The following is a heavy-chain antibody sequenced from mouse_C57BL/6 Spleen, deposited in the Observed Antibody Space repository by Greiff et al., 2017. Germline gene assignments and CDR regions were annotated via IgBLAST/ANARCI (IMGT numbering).Heavy chain of an antibody. Sequence: VQLVESGPELVKPGASVKISCKASGYAFSSSWMNWVKQRPGKGLEWIGRIYPGDGDTNYNGKFKGKATLTADKSSSTAYMQLSSLTSEDSAVYFCARSGDYDGDYWGQGTTLTVSS. CDR3: ARSGDYDGDY. CDR1: GYAFSSSW. CDR2: IYPGDGDT. J-gene: IGHJ2*01. V-gene: IGHV1-82*01. D-gene: IGHD2-4*01.